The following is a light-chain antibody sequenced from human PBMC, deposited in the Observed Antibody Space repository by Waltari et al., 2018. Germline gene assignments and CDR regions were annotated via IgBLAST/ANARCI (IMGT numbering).Light chain of an antibody. Sequence: SYELTQPPSVSVAPGQTARITCDGDKIGSKNVHWYQHKPGQAPVVVVYDDGDRPSGIPERFSGSNSGNTAALTISRVDAGDEAEYYCQVWDSGSNHYVFGTVTKVTVL. V-gene: IGLV3-21*02. CDR1: KIGSKN. CDR3: QVWDSGSNHYV. J-gene: IGLJ1*01. CDR2: DDG.